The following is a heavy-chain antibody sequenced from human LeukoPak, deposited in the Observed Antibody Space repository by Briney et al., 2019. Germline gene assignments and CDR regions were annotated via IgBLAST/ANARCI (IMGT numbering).Heavy chain of an antibody. J-gene: IGHJ3*02. Sequence: GGSLRLSCAASGFTFSSYGMHWVRQAPGKGLEWVAVISYDGSNKYYADSVKGRFTISRDNSKNTLYLQMNSLRAEDTAVYYCAKDLPQWDRDAFDIWGQGTMVTVSS. D-gene: IGHD1-26*01. V-gene: IGHV3-30*18. CDR3: AKDLPQWDRDAFDI. CDR1: GFTFSSYG. CDR2: ISYDGSNK.